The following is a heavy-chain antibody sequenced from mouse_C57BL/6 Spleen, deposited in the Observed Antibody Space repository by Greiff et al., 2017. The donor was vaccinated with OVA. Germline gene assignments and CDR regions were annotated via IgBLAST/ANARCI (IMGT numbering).Heavy chain of an antibody. J-gene: IGHJ3*01. Sequence: QVQLQQPGAELVKPGASVKMSCKASGYTFTSYWITWVKQRPGQGLEWIGGIYPGSGSTNYNEKFKSKATMTVEKAYSTAYMQLSSLTSEDSAVYYCARSAVGDLAWFAYWGQGTLVTVSA. CDR1: GYTFTSYW. V-gene: IGHV1-55*01. D-gene: IGHD3-3*01. CDR3: ARSAVGDLAWFAY. CDR2: IYPGSGST.